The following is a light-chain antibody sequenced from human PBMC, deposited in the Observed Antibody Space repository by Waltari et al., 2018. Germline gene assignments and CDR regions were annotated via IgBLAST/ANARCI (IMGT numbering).Light chain of an antibody. Sequence: QSPLTHPASVSGSPGQSLTLSCPRTTAAVGGYHYLSLHQQHPVKAPKPVIYDVTNRPSGISDRFSGSKSGTTASLIISGLQAEDEADYFCSSWTTSDTRKVIFGGGTKLTVL. V-gene: IGLV2-14*03. CDR2: DVT. J-gene: IGLJ2*01. CDR3: SSWTTSDTRKVI. CDR1: TAAVGGYHY.